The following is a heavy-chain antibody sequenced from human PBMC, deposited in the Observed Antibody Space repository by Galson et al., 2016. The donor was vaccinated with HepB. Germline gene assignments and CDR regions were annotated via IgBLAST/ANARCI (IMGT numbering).Heavy chain of an antibody. CDR2: ISNTGNTI. J-gene: IGHJ4*02. Sequence: SLRLSCAASGLPFSDSYLSWIRQAPGKGLEWTSYISNTGNTIYYADSVKGRFTISRDNAKNSVYLQMNALRADDTAVYYCATPLVLIIVPGTFDSWGQGTLGTVSS. D-gene: IGHD6-6*01. CDR1: GLPFSDSY. CDR3: ATPLVLIIVPGTFDS. V-gene: IGHV3-11*01.